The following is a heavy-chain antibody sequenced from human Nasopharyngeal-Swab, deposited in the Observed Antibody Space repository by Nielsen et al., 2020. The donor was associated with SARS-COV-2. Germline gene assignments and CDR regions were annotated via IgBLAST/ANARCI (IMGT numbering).Heavy chain of an antibody. CDR2: ISGSGGNT. J-gene: IGHJ4*02. Sequence: WIRQHPGKGMEWVSGISGSGGNTYYADSVKGRLTISRDNSMETLYLQMNSLRVEDTAVYYCAKGVGYGDTGCFDEWGQGTLVTVSS. V-gene: IGHV3-23*01. CDR3: AKGVGYGDTGCFDE. D-gene: IGHD4-17*01.